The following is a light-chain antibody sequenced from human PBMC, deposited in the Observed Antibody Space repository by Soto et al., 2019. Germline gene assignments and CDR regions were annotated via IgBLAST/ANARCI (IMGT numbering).Light chain of an antibody. CDR1: QSVSSR. J-gene: IGKJ1*01. Sequence: EIVMTHSPAPLSVSPGERVTLSCRASQSVSSRLAWYHQKPGQSPRLLIYGASTRATGIPARFSGSGSGTEFTLTISSLQSEDFGLYYCHQYDNFWTFGQGTKVDNK. CDR3: HQYDNFWT. CDR2: GAS. V-gene: IGKV3-15*01.